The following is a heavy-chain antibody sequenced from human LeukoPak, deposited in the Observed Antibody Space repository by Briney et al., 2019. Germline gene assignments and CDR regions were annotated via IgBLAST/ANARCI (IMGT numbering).Heavy chain of an antibody. D-gene: IGHD3-22*01. V-gene: IGHV4-59*01. CDR3: ARDLVYYDSSGYYYYYGMDV. CDR2: IYYSGST. CDR1: GGSISSYY. J-gene: IGHJ6*02. Sequence: KPSETLSLTCTVSGGSISSYYWSWIRQPPGKGLEWIGYIYYSGSTNYNPSLKSRVTISVDTSKNQFSLKLSSVTAADTAVYYCARDLVYYDSSGYYYYYGMDVWGQGTTVTVSS.